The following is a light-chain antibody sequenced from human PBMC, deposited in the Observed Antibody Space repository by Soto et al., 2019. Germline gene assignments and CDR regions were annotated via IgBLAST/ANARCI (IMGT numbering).Light chain of an antibody. Sequence: EIVLTQSPGTLSLSPWERSTFSCRASQSVSSNYLAWYQQKPGQAPRLLIYGAFKRATGIPDRLSGSGSGTDFTLTISRMEPEDFAVYCCQQYGSSPRTVGQGTKVDSK. CDR3: QQYGSSPRT. CDR2: GAF. CDR1: QSVSSNY. J-gene: IGKJ1*01. V-gene: IGKV3-20*01.